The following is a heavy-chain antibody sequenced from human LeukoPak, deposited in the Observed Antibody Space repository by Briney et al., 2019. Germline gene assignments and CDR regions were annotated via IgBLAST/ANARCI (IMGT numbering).Heavy chain of an antibody. V-gene: IGHV3-53*01. CDR1: GFTVSSNY. J-gene: IGHJ6*02. Sequence: AGGSLRLSCAASGFTVSSNYMSWVRQAPGKGLEWVSVIYSGGSTYYADSVKGRFTISRDNSKNTLHLQMNSLRAEDTAVYYCASPYCGGDCDYYYYGMDVWGQGTTVTVSS. CDR3: ASPYCGGDCDYYYYGMDV. CDR2: IYSGGST. D-gene: IGHD2-21*02.